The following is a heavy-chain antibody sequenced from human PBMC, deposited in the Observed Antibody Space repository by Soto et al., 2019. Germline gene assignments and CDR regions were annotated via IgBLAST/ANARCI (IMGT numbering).Heavy chain of an antibody. CDR3: ARDPLYGGNSYGSPALPEVGIDP. CDR2: ISYDGSNK. J-gene: IGHJ5*02. CDR1: GFTFSSYA. D-gene: IGHD2-21*02. Sequence: GGSLRLSCAASGFTFSSYAMHWVRQAPGKGLEWVAVISYDGSNKYYADSVKGRFTISRDNSKNTLYLQMNSLRAEDTAVYYCARDPLYGGNSYGSPALPEVGIDPWGQGTLVTVSS. V-gene: IGHV3-30-3*01.